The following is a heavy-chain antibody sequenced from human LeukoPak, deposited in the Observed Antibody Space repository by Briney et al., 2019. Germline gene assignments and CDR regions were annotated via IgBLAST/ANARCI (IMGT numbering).Heavy chain of an antibody. CDR2: ISGSGTNT. CDR3: AEDRLYDESY. V-gene: IGHV3-23*01. Sequence: GGSLRLSCAASGFTFSSYAMTWVRQAPGKGLEWVSVISGSGTNTYYADSVKGRFTISRDNSKNTLYLQMNSLRAEDTAVYYCAEDRLYDESYWGQGTLVTVSS. D-gene: IGHD2-2*02. J-gene: IGHJ4*02. CDR1: GFTFSSYA.